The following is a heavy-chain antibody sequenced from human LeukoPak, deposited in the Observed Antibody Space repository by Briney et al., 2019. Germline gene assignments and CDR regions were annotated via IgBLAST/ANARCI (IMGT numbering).Heavy chain of an antibody. J-gene: IGHJ6*02. CDR2: INAGNGNT. Sequence: ASVKVSCKASGYTFTSYAMHWVRQAPGQRLEWMGWINAGNGNTKYSQKFQGRVTITADESTSTAYMELSSLRSADTAVYYCASTTPPPIAAPGTRGLGYYGMDVWGQGTTVTVSS. CDR1: GYTFTSYA. CDR3: ASTTPPPIAAPGTRGLGYYGMDV. D-gene: IGHD6-13*01. V-gene: IGHV1-3*01.